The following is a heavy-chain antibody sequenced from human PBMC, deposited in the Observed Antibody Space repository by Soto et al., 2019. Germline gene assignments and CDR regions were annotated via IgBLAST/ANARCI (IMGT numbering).Heavy chain of an antibody. CDR2: ISAYNGNT. CDR1: GYTFTSYG. CDR3: ARDAAAGLNDY. D-gene: IGHD6-13*01. J-gene: IGHJ4*02. V-gene: IGHV1-18*01. Sequence: QVQLVQSGAEVKKPGASVKVSCKASGYTFTSYGISWVRQAPGQGLEWMGWISAYNGNTKYAQKFQGRVTMTTDTSTRTDYIEVRSLRSDDTAVYYCARDAAAGLNDYWGQGTLVTVSS.